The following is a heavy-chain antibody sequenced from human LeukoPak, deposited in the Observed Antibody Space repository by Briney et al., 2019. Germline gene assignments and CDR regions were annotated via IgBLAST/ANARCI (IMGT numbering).Heavy chain of an antibody. CDR3: ARLSGRYYYDNSGFYGD. CDR1: GGSISTYY. CDR2: FYYSGSN. J-gene: IGHJ4*02. D-gene: IGHD3-22*01. Sequence: SEPLSLTCTGSGGSISTYYWSWIRQPPGKGLEWIGYFYYSGSNNYTPSLKSRVTMSVDTSKNQFSLKLSSVTAADTAVYYCARLSGRYYYDNSGFYGDWGQGTLVTVSS. V-gene: IGHV4-59*08.